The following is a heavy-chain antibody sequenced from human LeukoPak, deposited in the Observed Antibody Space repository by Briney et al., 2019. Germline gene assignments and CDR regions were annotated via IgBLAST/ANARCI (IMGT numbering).Heavy chain of an antibody. CDR3: ARDRCSGGSCYYGMDV. D-gene: IGHD2-15*01. Sequence: GGSLRLSCAASGFTVSSNYMSWVRQAPGKGLEWVSVIYSGGSTYYADSVKGRFTISRDKSKNTLYLQMNSLRAEDTAVYYCARDRCSGGSCYYGMDVWGQGTTVTVSS. CDR2: IYSGGST. V-gene: IGHV3-66*01. CDR1: GFTVSSNY. J-gene: IGHJ6*02.